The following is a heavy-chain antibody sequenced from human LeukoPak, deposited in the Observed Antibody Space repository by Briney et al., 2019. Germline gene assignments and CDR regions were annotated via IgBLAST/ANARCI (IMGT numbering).Heavy chain of an antibody. CDR3: ARLPPGTPERHWDAFDI. CDR2: VYPGDSDT. CDR1: GYSFTSYW. V-gene: IGHV5-51*01. Sequence: GESLKISCKGSGYSFTSYWIGWVRQMPGKGLEWMGIVYPGDSDTRYSPSFQGQVTISTDKSISTAYLQWSSLKASDTAMYYCARLPPGTPERHWDAFDIWGQGTMVTVSS. J-gene: IGHJ3*02. D-gene: IGHD1-1*01.